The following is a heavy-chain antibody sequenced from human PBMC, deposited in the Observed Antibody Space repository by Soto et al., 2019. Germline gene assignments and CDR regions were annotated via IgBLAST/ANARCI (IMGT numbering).Heavy chain of an antibody. CDR3: ARGHGYSSEYNWFDP. CDR2: INPNSGGT. D-gene: IGHD6-19*01. J-gene: IGHJ5*02. Sequence: ASVKVSCKASGYTFTGYYMHWVRQAPGQGLEWMGWINPNSGGTNYAQKFQGWVTMTRDTSISTAYMELSRLRSDDTAVYYCARGHGYSSEYNWFDPWAQGTLVTVSS. CDR1: GYTFTGYY. V-gene: IGHV1-2*04.